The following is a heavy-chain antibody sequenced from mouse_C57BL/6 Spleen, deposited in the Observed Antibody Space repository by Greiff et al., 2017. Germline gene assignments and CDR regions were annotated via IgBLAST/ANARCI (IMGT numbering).Heavy chain of an antibody. CDR1: GFSLTSYG. Sequence: VKLVESGPGLVQPSQRLSITCTVSGFSLTSYGVHWVRQSPGKGLEWLGVLWSGGSTDYNAAFISRLSISKDNSKSQVFFKMNSLQADDTAIYYCARKRGIAPVFYAMDYWGQGTSVTVSS. CDR3: ARKRGIAPVFYAMDY. CDR2: LWSGGST. J-gene: IGHJ4*01. V-gene: IGHV2-2*01. D-gene: IGHD2-12*01.